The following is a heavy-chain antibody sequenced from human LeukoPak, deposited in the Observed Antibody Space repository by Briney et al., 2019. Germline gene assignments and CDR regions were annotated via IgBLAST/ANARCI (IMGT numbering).Heavy chain of an antibody. D-gene: IGHD6-6*01. J-gene: IGHJ2*01. V-gene: IGHV3-33*01. Sequence: GGSQRLSCAASGFTFSSYGMHWVRQAPGKGLEWVAVIGYDGSNKYYVDSVRGRFTISRDNPEKTLYLQMNSLRAEDTAVYYCARGGSWLEYSNFGGFDFWGRGTLVTVSS. CDR1: GFTFSSYG. CDR3: ARGGSWLEYSNFGGFDF. CDR2: IGYDGSNK.